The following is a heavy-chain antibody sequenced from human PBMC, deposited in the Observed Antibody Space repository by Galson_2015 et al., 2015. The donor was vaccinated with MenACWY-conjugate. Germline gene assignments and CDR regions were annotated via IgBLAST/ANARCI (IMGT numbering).Heavy chain of an antibody. D-gene: IGHD2-2*01. V-gene: IGHV4-39*07. CDR2: IYYSGST. Sequence: ETLSLTCTVSGGSISSGSFYWTWIRQPPGKGLEWIASIYYSGSTLYNPSLKSRVSISVDTSKNQFSLRLSSVTAADTAVYYCASIPAVTTNYYYGMDVWGQGTTVTVSS. J-gene: IGHJ6*02. CDR1: GGSISSGSFY. CDR3: ASIPAVTTNYYYGMDV.